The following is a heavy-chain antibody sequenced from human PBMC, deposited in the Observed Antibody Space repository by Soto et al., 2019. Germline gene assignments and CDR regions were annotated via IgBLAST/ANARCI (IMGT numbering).Heavy chain of an antibody. CDR3: AKDYYDSSGYYPPALLFDY. J-gene: IGHJ4*02. Sequence: GASVKVSCKASGYTFTSYAMHWARQAPGQRLEWMGWINAGNGNTKYSQKFQGRVTITRDTSASTAYMELSSLRSEDTAVYYCAKDYYDSSGYYPPALLFDYWGQGTLVTVSS. CDR2: INAGNGNT. V-gene: IGHV1-3*01. D-gene: IGHD3-22*01. CDR1: GYTFTSYA.